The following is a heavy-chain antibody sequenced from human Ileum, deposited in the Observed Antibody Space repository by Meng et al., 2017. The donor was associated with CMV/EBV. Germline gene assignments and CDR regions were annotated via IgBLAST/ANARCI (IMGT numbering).Heavy chain of an antibody. J-gene: IGHJ5*02. Sequence: FSSYSMHWVRQAPGKGLEWVAFVRYDGSNKYYADSVKGRFTISRDNSKNTLYLQMNSLRAEDTAVYYCAKERSGYCSSTSCSDGFDPWGQGTLVTVSS. CDR2: VRYDGSNK. V-gene: IGHV3-30*02. CDR1: FSSYS. D-gene: IGHD2-2*01. CDR3: AKERSGYCSSTSCSDGFDP.